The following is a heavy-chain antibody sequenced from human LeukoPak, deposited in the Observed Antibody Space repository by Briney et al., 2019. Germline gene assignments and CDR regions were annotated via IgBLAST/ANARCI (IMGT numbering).Heavy chain of an antibody. Sequence: SQTLSLTCTVSGDSIYSGGYYWSWIRQHPGKGLEWIGHIYYSGTTYYNPSLESRVIISVDTSKNEFSLKVSSMTAADTAVYYCARVRRLGHDTSFYFDSWGQGTLVTVSS. D-gene: IGHD5-12*01. CDR3: ARVRRLGHDTSFYFDS. CDR1: GDSIYSGGYY. CDR2: IYYSGTT. J-gene: IGHJ4*02. V-gene: IGHV4-31*03.